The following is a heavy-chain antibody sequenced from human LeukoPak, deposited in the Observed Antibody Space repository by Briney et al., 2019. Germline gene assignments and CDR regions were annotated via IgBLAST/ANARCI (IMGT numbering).Heavy chain of an antibody. CDR3: ARARRYYDIPDV. CDR1: GGSFSGYY. D-gene: IGHD3-9*01. J-gene: IGHJ6*04. CDR2: INHSGST. Sequence: SETLSLTCAVYGGSFSGYYWSWIRQPPGKGLEWIGEINHSGSTNYNPSLKSRVTISADTSKNQSSLKLSSVTAADTAVYYCARARRYYDIPDVWGKGTTVTVSS. V-gene: IGHV4-34*01.